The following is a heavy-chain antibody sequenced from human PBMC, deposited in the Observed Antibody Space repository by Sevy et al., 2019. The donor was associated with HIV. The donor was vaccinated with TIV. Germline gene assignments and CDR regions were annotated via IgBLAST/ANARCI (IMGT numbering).Heavy chain of an antibody. CDR1: GYSISSGFY. Sequence: SETLSLTCAVSGYSISSGFYWGSIRQPPGKGLEWIVLMYHSGSTYYNSSLQSRVTISVDTSKNQFSLELTSVTAADTAVYYCARLGIAVAGYFDYWGQGTLVTVSS. D-gene: IGHD6-19*01. CDR2: MYHSGST. CDR3: ARLGIAVAGYFDY. V-gene: IGHV4-38-2*01. J-gene: IGHJ4*02.